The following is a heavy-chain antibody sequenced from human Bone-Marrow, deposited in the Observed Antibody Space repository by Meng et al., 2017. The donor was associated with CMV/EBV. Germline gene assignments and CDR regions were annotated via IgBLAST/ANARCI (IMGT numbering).Heavy chain of an antibody. Sequence: SVKVSCKASGGTFSSYAISWVRQAPGQGLEWMGGIIPIFGTANYAQKFQGRVTITTDESTSTAYMELSSLRSEDTAVYYCARDCPFWSGSPQLGGYYYYGMDVWGQGTTVTVSS. D-gene: IGHD3-3*01. CDR3: ARDCPFWSGSPQLGGYYYYGMDV. J-gene: IGHJ6*02. CDR1: GGTFSSYA. CDR2: IIPIFGTA. V-gene: IGHV1-69*05.